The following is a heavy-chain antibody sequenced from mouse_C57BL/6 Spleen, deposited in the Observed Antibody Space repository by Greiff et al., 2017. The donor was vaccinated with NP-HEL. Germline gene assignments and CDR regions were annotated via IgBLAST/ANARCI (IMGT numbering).Heavy chain of an antibody. J-gene: IGHJ4*01. CDR1: GFTFSDYG. D-gene: IGHD1-1*01. V-gene: IGHV5-17*01. CDR3: ARGGSSYAYYAMDY. Sequence: DVMLVESGGGLVKPGGSLKLSCAASGFTFSDYGMHWVRQAPEKGLEWVAYISSGSSTIYYADTVKGRFTISRDNAKNTLFLQMTSLRSEDTAMYYCARGGSSYAYYAMDYWGQGTSVTVSS. CDR2: ISSGSSTI.